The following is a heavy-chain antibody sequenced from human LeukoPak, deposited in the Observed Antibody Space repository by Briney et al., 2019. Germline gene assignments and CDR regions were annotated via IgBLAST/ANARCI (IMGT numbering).Heavy chain of an antibody. V-gene: IGHV4-39*07. CDR2: IYSSGST. CDR3: ARQEYSGSFFMYY. J-gene: IGHJ4*02. D-gene: IGHD6-6*01. Sequence: PSETLSLTCTVSGGSISSSYYYWGWIRQPPGKGLEWIGSIYSSGSTYYNPSLKSRVTISVDTSKNQFSLKLSSVTAADTAVYYCARQEYSGSFFMYYWGQGTLVTVSS. CDR1: GGSISSSYYY.